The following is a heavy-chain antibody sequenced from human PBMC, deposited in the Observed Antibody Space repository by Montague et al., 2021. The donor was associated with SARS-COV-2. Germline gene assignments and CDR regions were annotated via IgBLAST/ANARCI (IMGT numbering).Heavy chain of an antibody. D-gene: IGHD2/OR15-2a*01. CDR3: ASELLGAFDI. J-gene: IGHJ3*02. Sequence: SLRLSCAASGFTFSSYAMHWVRQAPGKGLEWVAVIPYDGSNKYYADSVKGRFTISRDNSKNTLYLQMNSLRAEDTAVYYCASELLGAFDIWGQGTMVTVSS. CDR1: GFTFSSYA. V-gene: IGHV3-30-3*01. CDR2: IPYDGSNK.